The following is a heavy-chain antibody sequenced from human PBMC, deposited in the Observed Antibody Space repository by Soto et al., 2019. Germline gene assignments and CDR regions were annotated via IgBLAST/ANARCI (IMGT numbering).Heavy chain of an antibody. CDR1: GYTFSDYV. Sequence: QVQLVQSGAEVRKPGASVTVSCKASGYTFSDYVIHWVRQAPGHRLEWMGWINAGNGNTKYSQKFQDRFTVTRDTSANTASMELSSLRVEDTAIYYCAREYCSGGACFLYFEYWGQGTLVTVSS. V-gene: IGHV1-3*01. J-gene: IGHJ4*02. D-gene: IGHD2-15*01. CDR3: AREYCSGGACFLYFEY. CDR2: INAGNGNT.